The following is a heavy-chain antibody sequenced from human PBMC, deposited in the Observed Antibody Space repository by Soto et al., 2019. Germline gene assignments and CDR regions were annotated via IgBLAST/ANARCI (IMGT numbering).Heavy chain of an antibody. CDR3: AADVKVYCSGGSCYTNPRFDY. D-gene: IGHD2-15*01. V-gene: IGHV1-58*02. CDR2: IVVGSGNT. Sequence: SVKVSCKASGFTFTSSAMQWVRQARGQRLEWIGWIVVGSGNTNYAQKFQERVTITRDMSTSTAYMELSSLRSEDTAVYYCAADVKVYCSGGSCYTNPRFDYWGQGTLVTVSS. CDR1: GFTFTSSA. J-gene: IGHJ4*02.